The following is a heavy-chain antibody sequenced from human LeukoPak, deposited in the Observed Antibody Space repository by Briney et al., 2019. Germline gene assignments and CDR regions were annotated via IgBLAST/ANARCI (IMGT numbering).Heavy chain of an antibody. CDR3: TTVTHFYL. J-gene: IGHJ4*02. CDR1: GFSFSGAW. CDR2: IQHGGTT. Sequence: GGSDRLSCATSGFSFSGAWLSWVRQAPGKGLEWIGRIQHGGTTDYAAPVKGRFTISRDDAKATLYLQMNSLKTEDTAIYYCTTVTHFYLGGQGTLVTVSS. D-gene: IGHD2-15*01. V-gene: IGHV3-15*01.